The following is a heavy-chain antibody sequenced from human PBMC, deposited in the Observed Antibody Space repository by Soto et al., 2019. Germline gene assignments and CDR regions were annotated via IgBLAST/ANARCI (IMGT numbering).Heavy chain of an antibody. V-gene: IGHV3-30*03. CDR1: GFTFSSYG. J-gene: IGHJ4*02. D-gene: IGHD3-10*01. Sequence: QVQLVESGGGVVQPGRSLRLSCAASGFTFSSYGMHWVRQAPGKGLEWVAVISYDGSNKYYADSVKGRFTISRDNSKNTLYLQMHSLRAEDTAVYYCAPWFGAFDYWGQGTLVTVSS. CDR2: ISYDGSNK. CDR3: APWFGAFDY.